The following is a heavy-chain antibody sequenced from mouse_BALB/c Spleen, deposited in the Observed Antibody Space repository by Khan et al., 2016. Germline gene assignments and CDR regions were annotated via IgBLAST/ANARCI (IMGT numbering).Heavy chain of an antibody. V-gene: IGHV3-2*02. CDR3: ARFYYGSSYYAMDY. Sequence: EVQLQESGPGLVKPSQSLSLTCTVSGYSITSDYAWNWIRQFPGNKLEWMGYISYSGSTSYNPSLKSRISITRDTSKNQFFLQLNSVTTEDTATYYCARFYYGSSYYAMDYWGQGTSVTVSS. J-gene: IGHJ4*01. CDR1: GYSITSDYA. CDR2: ISYSGST. D-gene: IGHD1-1*01.